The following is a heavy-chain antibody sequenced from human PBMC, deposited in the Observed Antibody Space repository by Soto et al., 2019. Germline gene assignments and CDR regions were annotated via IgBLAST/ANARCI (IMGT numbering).Heavy chain of an antibody. CDR1: GYTFTSYG. D-gene: IGHD6-19*01. CDR3: ARDSPGYSSGWYRYYYGMDV. CDR2: ISAYNGNT. J-gene: IGHJ6*01. V-gene: IGHV1-18*01. Sequence: QVQLVQSGAEVKKPGASVKVSCKASGYTFTSYGISWVRQAPGQGLEWMGWISAYNGNTNYAQKLQGRVTMTTDTSTSTAYMELGSLRSDDTDVYYWARDSPGYSSGWYRYYYGMDVWGQGTTVTVSS.